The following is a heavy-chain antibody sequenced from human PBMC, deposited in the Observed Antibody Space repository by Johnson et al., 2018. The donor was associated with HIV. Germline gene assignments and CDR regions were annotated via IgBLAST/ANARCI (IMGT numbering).Heavy chain of an antibody. J-gene: IGHJ3*02. CDR2: IRYDGSNK. Sequence: QMQLVESGGGLVQPGGSLRLSCAASGFTFSSYGMHWVRQAPGKGLEWVAFIRYDGSNKYYADSVKGRFTISRDNSKNTLYLQMNSLRPEDTAVYFCTTLPPTWRAFHIWGQGTMVTVSS. CDR1: GFTFSSYG. D-gene: IGHD4-11*01. V-gene: IGHV3-30*02. CDR3: TTLPPTWRAFHI.